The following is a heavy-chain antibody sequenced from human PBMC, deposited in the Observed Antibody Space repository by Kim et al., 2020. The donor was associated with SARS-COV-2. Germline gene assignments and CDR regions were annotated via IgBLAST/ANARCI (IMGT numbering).Heavy chain of an antibody. V-gene: IGHV4-39*01. CDR3: VRRRPTMIRGIIIHNY. Sequence: SETLSLTCTVSGASINNTYFFWGWIRQPPGKGLEWIGNVHYSGTTSYNPSLKSRVTISVDPSKNQFSLELTSVTSADTAVYYCVRRRPTMIRGIIIHNY. D-gene: IGHD3-10*01. CDR1: GASINNTYFF. CDR2: VHYSGTT. J-gene: IGHJ4*01.